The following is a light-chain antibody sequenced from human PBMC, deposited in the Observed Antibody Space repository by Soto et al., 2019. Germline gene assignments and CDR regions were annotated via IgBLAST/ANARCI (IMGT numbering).Light chain of an antibody. V-gene: IGKV1D-12*01. CDR3: QQADTFPIS. CDR1: QGISRS. Sequence: DIQMTQAPSSRSASVGDRVTISCQASQGISRSLAWYQEKAGKAPKLLIYAASSLQSGVPSRFSGSGFGTDFTLTISSLQPEDSAIYYCQQADTFPISFGQGTRLEIK. CDR2: AAS. J-gene: IGKJ5*01.